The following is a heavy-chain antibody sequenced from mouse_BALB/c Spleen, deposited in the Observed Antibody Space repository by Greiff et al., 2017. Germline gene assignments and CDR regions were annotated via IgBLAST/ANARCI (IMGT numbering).Heavy chain of an antibody. Sequence: QVQLQQSGAELMKPGASVKISCKATGYTFSSYWIEWVKQRPGHGLEWIGEILPGSGSTNYNEKFKGKATFTADTSSNTAYMQLGSLTSEDSAVYYCARAYYYGSSYEEGAYWGQGTLVTVSA. V-gene: IGHV1-9*01. CDR2: ILPGSGST. CDR3: ARAYYYGSSYEEGAY. J-gene: IGHJ3*01. CDR1: GYTFSSYW. D-gene: IGHD1-1*01.